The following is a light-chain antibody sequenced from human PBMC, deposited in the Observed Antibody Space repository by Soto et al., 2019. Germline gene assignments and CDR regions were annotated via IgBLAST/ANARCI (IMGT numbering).Light chain of an antibody. CDR1: QSVSSSY. CDR3: QQYGSAPPT. CDR2: DAS. J-gene: IGKJ1*01. V-gene: IGKV3-20*01. Sequence: EIVLTQSPGTLSLSPGERATLSCRASQSVSSSYLAWYQQKPGQAPRLLIYDASSRATAIPDRFSGSGSGTDFTLTISRLEPEDFAVYYCQQYGSAPPTFGQGTKVEIK.